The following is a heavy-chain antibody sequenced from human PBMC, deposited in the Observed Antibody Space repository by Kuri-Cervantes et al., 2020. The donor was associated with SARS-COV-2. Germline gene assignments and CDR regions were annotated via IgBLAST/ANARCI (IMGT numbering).Heavy chain of an antibody. D-gene: IGHD2-21*02. V-gene: IGHV1-3*01. CDR3: AREPIGHCGGDCPSGWFDP. J-gene: IGHJ5*02. Sequence: ASVKVSCKASGYTFTSYAMHWARQAPGQRLEWMGWINAGNGNTKYSQKFQGRVTITRDTSASTAYMELSSLRSEDTAVYYCAREPIGHCGGDCPSGWFDPWGQGTLVTVSS. CDR1: GYTFTSYA. CDR2: INAGNGNT.